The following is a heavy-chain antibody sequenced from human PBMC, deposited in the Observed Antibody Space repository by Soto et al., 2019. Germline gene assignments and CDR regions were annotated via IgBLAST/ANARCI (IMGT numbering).Heavy chain of an antibody. J-gene: IGHJ3*02. V-gene: IGHV1-46*01. Sequence: GASVKVSCKASGYTFTSYYMHWVRQAPGQGLEWMGIINPSGGSTSYAQKFQGRVTMTRDTSTSTVYMELSSLRSEDTAVYYCAREYYYDSSSSDAFDIWGQGTMVTVS. D-gene: IGHD3-22*01. CDR2: INPSGGST. CDR1: GYTFTSYY. CDR3: AREYYYDSSSSDAFDI.